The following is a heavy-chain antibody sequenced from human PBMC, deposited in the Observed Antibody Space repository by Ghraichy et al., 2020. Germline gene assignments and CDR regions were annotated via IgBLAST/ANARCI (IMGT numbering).Heavy chain of an antibody. Sequence: GGSLRLSCAASGFSFSSYEMNWVRQAPGKGLEWVSYISSSGSTIYYADSVKGRFTISRDNAKNSLYLQMNSLRAEDTAVYYCARDDYDSSGYYPTGVDYWGQGTLVTVSS. CDR1: GFSFSSYE. CDR2: ISSSGSTI. V-gene: IGHV3-48*03. CDR3: ARDDYDSSGYYPTGVDY. J-gene: IGHJ4*02. D-gene: IGHD3-22*01.